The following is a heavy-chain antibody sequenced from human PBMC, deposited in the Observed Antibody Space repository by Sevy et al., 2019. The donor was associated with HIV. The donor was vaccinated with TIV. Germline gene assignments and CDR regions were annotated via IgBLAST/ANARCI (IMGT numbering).Heavy chain of an antibody. Sequence: ASVKVSCKASGYIFTDYYIHWVRQAPGQGLEWMAWINSDSGVTNYAQKFQGEVTVTRDTSLSTAYLDLTRLESNDTAIYYCARLTTQPTSDLYGMDVWGQGTTVTVSS. CDR1: GYIFTDYY. D-gene: IGHD4-17*01. V-gene: IGHV1-2*02. J-gene: IGHJ6*02. CDR3: ARLTTQPTSDLYGMDV. CDR2: INSDSGVT.